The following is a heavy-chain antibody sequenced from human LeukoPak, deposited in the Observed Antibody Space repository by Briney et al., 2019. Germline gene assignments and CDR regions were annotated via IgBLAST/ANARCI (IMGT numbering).Heavy chain of an antibody. D-gene: IGHD2-2*01. CDR2: ISSSSSTI. CDR1: GFTFSSYS. CDR3: ARGLGYCSSTSCYVSGLGAFDI. J-gene: IGHJ3*02. V-gene: IGHV3-48*01. Sequence: SGGSLRLSCAASGFTFSSYSMNWVRQAPGKGVEWVSYISSSSSTIYYADSVKGRFTISRDNAKNSLYLQMNSLRAEDTAVYYCARGLGYCSSTSCYVSGLGAFDIWGQGTMVTVSS.